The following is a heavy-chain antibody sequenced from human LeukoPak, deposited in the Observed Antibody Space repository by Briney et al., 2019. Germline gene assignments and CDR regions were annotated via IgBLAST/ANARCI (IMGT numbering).Heavy chain of an antibody. CDR2: IYYSGST. D-gene: IGHD3-22*01. V-gene: IGHV4-59*08. CDR1: GGSISSYY. J-gene: IGHJ2*01. Sequence: PSETLSLTCTVSGGSISSYYWSWIRQPPGKGLEWIGYIYYSGSTNYNPSLKSRVTISVDTSKNQFSLKLSSVTAADTAVYYCARHSQYYDSSGYYPYWYFDLWGRGTLVTVSS. CDR3: ARHSQYYDSSGYYPYWYFDL.